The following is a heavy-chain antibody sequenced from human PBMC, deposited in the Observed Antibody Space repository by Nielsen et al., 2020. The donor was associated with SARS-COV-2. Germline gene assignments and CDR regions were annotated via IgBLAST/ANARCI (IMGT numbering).Heavy chain of an antibody. CDR2: INTKTGDP. V-gene: IGHV7-4-1*02. CDR3: ARKTCGSTSCPFGY. D-gene: IGHD2-2*01. CDR1: GYSFNMYT. J-gene: IGHJ4*02. Sequence: ASVKVSCKASGYSFNMYTMNWVRQAPGQGLEWMGWINTKTGDPTYAQGFSGRFVFSVDTSVTTAYLQISSLEAEDTAAYYCARKTCGSTSCPFGYWGQGTLVTVSS.